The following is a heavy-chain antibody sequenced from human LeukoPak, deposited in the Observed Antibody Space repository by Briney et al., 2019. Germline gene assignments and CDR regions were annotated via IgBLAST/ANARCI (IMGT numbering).Heavy chain of an antibody. CDR2: IKQDGSEK. Sequence: GGSLRLSCAASGFTVSSNYMSWVRQAPGKGLEWVANIKQDGSEKYYVDSVKGRFTISRDNAKNSLFLQMNSLRAEDTAVYYCARVGQWLALDYWGQGTLVTVSS. CDR3: ARVGQWLALDY. J-gene: IGHJ4*02. D-gene: IGHD6-19*01. V-gene: IGHV3-7*05. CDR1: GFTVSSNY.